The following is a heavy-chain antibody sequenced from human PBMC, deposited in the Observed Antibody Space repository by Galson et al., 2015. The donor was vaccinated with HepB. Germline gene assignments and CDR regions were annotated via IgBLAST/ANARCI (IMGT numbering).Heavy chain of an antibody. J-gene: IGHJ4*02. CDR2: ISSNGGST. Sequence: SLRLSCAASGLTFSKFSMSWVRQAPGKGLEWVATISSNGGSTNYADSVKGRFTISRDNSKDTLYLQMNSLRAEDTAMYYCARHWNYGDYTPAFDYWGQGTLVTVSS. CDR3: ARHWNYGDYTPAFDY. D-gene: IGHD4-17*01. CDR1: GLTFSKFS. V-gene: IGHV3-23*01.